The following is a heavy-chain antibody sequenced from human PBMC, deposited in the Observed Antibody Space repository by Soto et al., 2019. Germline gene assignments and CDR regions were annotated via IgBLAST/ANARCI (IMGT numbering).Heavy chain of an antibody. D-gene: IGHD3-10*01. CDR3: ARDPNYYGSGSYYSYYYYGMDV. CDR2: INPNSGGT. V-gene: IGHV1-2*04. CDR1: GYTFTGYY. Sequence: ASVKVSCKASGYTFTGYYMHWVRQAPGQGLEWMRWINPNSGGTNYAQKFQGWVTMTRDTSISTAYMELSRLRSDDTAVYYCARDPNYYGSGSYYSYYYYGMDVWGQGTTVTVSS. J-gene: IGHJ6*02.